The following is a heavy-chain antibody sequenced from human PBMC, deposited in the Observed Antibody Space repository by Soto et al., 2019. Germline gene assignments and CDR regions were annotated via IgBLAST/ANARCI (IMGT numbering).Heavy chain of an antibody. CDR3: ARHLSRGDYVFDY. J-gene: IGHJ4*02. D-gene: IGHD4-17*01. V-gene: IGHV4-59*08. CDR2: IYYSGST. CDR1: GGSISSYY. Sequence: QVQLQESGPGLVKPSETLSLTCTVSGGSISSYYWSWIRQPPGKGLEWIGYIYYSGSTNYNPSLKSRVTIPVDTSKNQFSLKLSSVTAADTAVYYCARHLSRGDYVFDYWGQGTLVTVSS.